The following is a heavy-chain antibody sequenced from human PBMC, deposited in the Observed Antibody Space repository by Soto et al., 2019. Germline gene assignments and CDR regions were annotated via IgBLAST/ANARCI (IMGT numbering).Heavy chain of an antibody. CDR1: GFTFDYYA. CDR2: LNWNGENI. CDR3: TKGRGAAPAAANDY. Sequence: GGSLRLSCAAAGFTFDYYAMHWVRQSPGKGLEWVSSLNWNGENIFYADSVKGRFTVSRDNAKNSLSLQMNSLRLEDTAFYYCTKGRGAAPAAANDYWGQGTLVTVSS. V-gene: IGHV3-9*01. J-gene: IGHJ4*02. D-gene: IGHD3-10*01.